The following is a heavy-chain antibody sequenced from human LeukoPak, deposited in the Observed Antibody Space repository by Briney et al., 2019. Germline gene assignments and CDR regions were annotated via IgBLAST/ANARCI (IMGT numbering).Heavy chain of an antibody. D-gene: IGHD3-3*01. CDR2: ITDTGGV. J-gene: IGHJ5*02. CDR1: GFTFSTYN. Sequence: GGSLRLSCAASGFTFSTYNMDWVRQAPGKGLEWLSFITDTGGVQYADSVKGRFTISRDNAKKSLYLQMNSLRAEDTAVYYCARDPDFWSGYYKVAWFDPWGQGTPVTVSS. CDR3: ARDPDFWSGYYKVAWFDP. V-gene: IGHV3-48*01.